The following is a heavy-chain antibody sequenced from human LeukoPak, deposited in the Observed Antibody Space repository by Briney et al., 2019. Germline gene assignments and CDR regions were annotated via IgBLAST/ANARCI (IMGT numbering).Heavy chain of an antibody. D-gene: IGHD6-13*01. CDR3: ARGNPSSWYRSDAFDI. J-gene: IGHJ3*02. CDR1: GFTFSNYW. Sequence: GGSLRLSCAASGFTFSNYWMTWVRQAPGKGLEWVAIVNQGATQKYYVDSVKGRFTISRDNAKNSLYLQMNSLRAEDTALYHCARGNPSSWYRSDAFDIWGQGTMVTVSS. CDR2: VNQGATQK. V-gene: IGHV3-7*03.